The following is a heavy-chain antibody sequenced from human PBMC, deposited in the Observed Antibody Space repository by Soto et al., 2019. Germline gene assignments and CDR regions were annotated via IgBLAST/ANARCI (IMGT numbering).Heavy chain of an antibody. CDR2: FDPEDGET. Sequence: QVQLLQSGAEVKKPGSSVKVSCKVSGHTITELSMHWVRQAPGRGLAGMGGFDPEDGETIFAQKFQGRVTMTEDTYTDSTYIELTSLRSEDTALYYCAAGGTRWLHSPFDYWGQGTLFTISS. CDR3: AAGGTRWLHSPFDY. V-gene: IGHV1-24*01. CDR1: GHTITELS. D-gene: IGHD1-1*01. J-gene: IGHJ4*02.